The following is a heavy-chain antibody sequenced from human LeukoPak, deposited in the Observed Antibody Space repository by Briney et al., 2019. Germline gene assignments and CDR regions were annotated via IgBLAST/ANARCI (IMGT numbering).Heavy chain of an antibody. D-gene: IGHD2-2*01. J-gene: IGHJ4*02. CDR1: GGSFSGYY. CDR2: LNHSGST. CDR3: ASSTSGQGDFDY. Sequence: SETLSLTCTVYGGSFSGYYWSWIRQPPGKGLEWIGDLNHSGSTNYNPSLKSRVTISLDTSKNHFSLKLSSVTAADTAVYYCASSTSGQGDFDYWGQGTLVTVSS. V-gene: IGHV4-34*01.